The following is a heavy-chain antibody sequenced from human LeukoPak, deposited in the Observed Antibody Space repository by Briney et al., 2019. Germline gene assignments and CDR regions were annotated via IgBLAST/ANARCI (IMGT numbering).Heavy chain of an antibody. J-gene: IGHJ4*02. CDR2: IGIRGGT. Sequence: PGGSLRLSCAASGFTFIDYDMHWVRQVLGKGLEWVSAIGIRGGTHYSGSVKGRFTISRENAESSLYLQMNSLRAEDTAVYYCARGGIQVSGIDEFDYWGQGTLVTVSS. D-gene: IGHD6-19*01. CDR1: GFTFIDYD. CDR3: ARGGIQVSGIDEFDY. V-gene: IGHV3-13*01.